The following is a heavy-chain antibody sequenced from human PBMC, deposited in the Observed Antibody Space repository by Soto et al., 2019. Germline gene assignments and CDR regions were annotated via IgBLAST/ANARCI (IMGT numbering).Heavy chain of an antibody. CDR1: GYTFTSYD. D-gene: IGHD6-13*01. CDR2: MNPNSGNT. Sequence: ASVKVSCKASGYTFTSYDINWVRQATGQGLEWMGWMNPNSGNTGYAQKFQGRVTMTRNTSISTAYMELSSLRSEDTAVYYCAREESIAAANYYYYGMDVWGQGTTVTVS. J-gene: IGHJ6*02. CDR3: AREESIAAANYYYYGMDV. V-gene: IGHV1-8*01.